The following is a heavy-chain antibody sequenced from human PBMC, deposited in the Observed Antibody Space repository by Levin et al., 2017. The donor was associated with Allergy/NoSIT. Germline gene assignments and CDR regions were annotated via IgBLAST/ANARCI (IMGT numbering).Heavy chain of an antibody. J-gene: IGHJ4*02. Sequence: GESLKISCAASGFTVSSNYMSWVRQAPGKGLEWVSVIFSGGSIYYADSVQGRFTISRDNSRNTLYLQMNSLRAEDTAVYYCARGSGGWRRSHTFDYWGQGTLVTVSS. V-gene: IGHV3-66*02. CDR3: ARGSGGWRRSHTFDY. CDR2: IFSGGSI. CDR1: GFTVSSNY. D-gene: IGHD5-12*01.